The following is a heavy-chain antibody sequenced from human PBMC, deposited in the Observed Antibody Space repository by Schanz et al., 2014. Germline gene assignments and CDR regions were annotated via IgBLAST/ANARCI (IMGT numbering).Heavy chain of an antibody. CDR2: ISAYNGNT. V-gene: IGHV1-69*08. CDR1: GGTFSSYT. D-gene: IGHD3-10*01. J-gene: IGHJ4*02. Sequence: VQLEQSGAEVKKPGASVKVSCKASGGTFSSYTISWVRQAPGQGLEWMGWISAYNGNTNYAQKFQGRVTITADKSTFTAYMELSSLRSDDTAVYYCARGGSMVQEINFAYWGQGSLVTVSS. CDR3: ARGGSMVQEINFAY.